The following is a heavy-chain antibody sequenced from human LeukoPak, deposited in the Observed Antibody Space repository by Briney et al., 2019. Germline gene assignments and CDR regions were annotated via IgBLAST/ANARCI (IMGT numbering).Heavy chain of an antibody. CDR3: AKGVSKNP. Sequence: GGSLILSCAASGFTFSSYSMNWVRQAPGKGLEWVSSISSSSSYIYYADSVKGRFTISRDNTKNSLYLQMSSLRAEDTAVYYCAKGVSKNPWGQGTLVTVSS. J-gene: IGHJ5*02. CDR2: ISSSSSYI. CDR1: GFTFSSYS. V-gene: IGHV3-21*01.